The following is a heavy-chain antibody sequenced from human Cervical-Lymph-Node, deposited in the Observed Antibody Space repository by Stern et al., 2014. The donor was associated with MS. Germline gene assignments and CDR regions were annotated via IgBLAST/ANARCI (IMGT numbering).Heavy chain of an antibody. CDR1: GFTFSSYA. D-gene: IGHD3-16*01. CDR3: AKGTFGGVVEIVLGY. Sequence: EDQLVESGGGLVQPGGSLRLSCGASGFTFSSYAMSWVRQAPGKGLAWVSAISGSGGSTYYADSVKGRFTISRDNSKNTLYLQMNSLRAEDTAVYYCAKGTFGGVVEIVLGYWGQGTLVTVSS. J-gene: IGHJ4*02. CDR2: ISGSGGST. V-gene: IGHV3-23*04.